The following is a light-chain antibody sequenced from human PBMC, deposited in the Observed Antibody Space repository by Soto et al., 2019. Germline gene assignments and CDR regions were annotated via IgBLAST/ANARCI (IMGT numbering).Light chain of an antibody. CDR2: GAY. J-gene: IGKJ1*01. CDR1: QSVSSRY. Sequence: EIVLTQSPGTLSLSPGERATLSCRASQSVSSRYLAWYHQKPGQAPRLLIYGAYSRATGIPDRFRGSGSGTDFTLTISRLEPEDFAVYYCQQWRTFGQGTKVEIK. V-gene: IGKV3-20*01. CDR3: QQWRT.